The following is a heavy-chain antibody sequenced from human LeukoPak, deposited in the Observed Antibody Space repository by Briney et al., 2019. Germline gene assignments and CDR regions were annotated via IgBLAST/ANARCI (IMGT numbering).Heavy chain of an antibody. Sequence: SETLSLTCAVYGGSFSGYYWSWIRQPPGKGLEWIGEINHSGSTNYNPSLKSRVTTSVDTSKNQFSLKLSSVTAADTAVYYCARDRYCSGGSCPNFDYWGQGTLVTVSS. V-gene: IGHV4-34*01. CDR2: INHSGST. CDR1: GGSFSGYY. CDR3: ARDRYCSGGSCPNFDY. D-gene: IGHD2-15*01. J-gene: IGHJ4*02.